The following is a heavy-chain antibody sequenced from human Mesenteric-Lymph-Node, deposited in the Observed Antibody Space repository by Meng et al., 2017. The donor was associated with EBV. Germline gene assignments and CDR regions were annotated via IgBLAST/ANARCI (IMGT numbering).Heavy chain of an antibody. CDR3: AKYSGSYSLAY. D-gene: IGHD3-16*01. CDR1: GYPFVDYA. CDR2: INTANGHP. Sequence: GQLVQAWSGVKKPVALVWVSCKASGYPFVDYAIIWVRQAPGQSLEWIGWINTANGHPTYAQAFTERFVFSLDTSVSTAYLEITDLKAEDTALYYCAKYSGSYSLAYWGQGTLVTVSS. V-gene: IGHV7-4-1*02. J-gene: IGHJ4*02.